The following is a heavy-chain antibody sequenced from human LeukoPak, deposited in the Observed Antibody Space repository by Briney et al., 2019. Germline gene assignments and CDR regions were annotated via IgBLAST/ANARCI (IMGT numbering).Heavy chain of an antibody. J-gene: IGHJ4*02. CDR3: ARVGSSGYPIDY. V-gene: IGHV3-11*01. Sequence: GGSLRLSCAASGFTFSDYYMSWIRQAPGKGLEWVSYISSSGSTINYADSVKGRFTISRDSAKKSLFLQTNSLRADDTAVYYCARVGSSGYPIDYWGQGTLVTVSS. D-gene: IGHD3-22*01. CDR1: GFTFSDYY. CDR2: ISSSGSTI.